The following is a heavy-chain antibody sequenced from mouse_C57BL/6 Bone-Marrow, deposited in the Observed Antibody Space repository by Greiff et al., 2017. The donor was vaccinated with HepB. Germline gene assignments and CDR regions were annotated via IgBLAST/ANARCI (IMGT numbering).Heavy chain of an antibody. V-gene: IGHV5-9*01. CDR1: GFTFSSYT. J-gene: IGHJ1*03. CDR3: ARHRGGGYYDWYFDV. D-gene: IGHD2-3*01. Sequence: EVKVVESGGGLVKPGGSLKLSCAASGFTFSSYTMSWVRQTPEKRLEWVATISGGGGNTYYPDSVKGRFTISRDNAKNTLYLQMSSLRSEDTALYYCARHRGGGYYDWYFDVWGTGTTVTVSS. CDR2: ISGGGGNT.